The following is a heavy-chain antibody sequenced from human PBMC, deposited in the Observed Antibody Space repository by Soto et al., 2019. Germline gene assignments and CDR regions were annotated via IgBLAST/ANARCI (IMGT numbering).Heavy chain of an antibody. Sequence: GGPLRLSCAASGFTFSSHGMSWVRQAPGKGLEWVSAISGSDGSTYYAESVKGRFTISRDNSKNALYLQMNSLRAEDTAVYYCAKSLSYYDSSGYYGYYYYGMDVWGQGTTVTVSS. CDR1: GFTFSSHG. D-gene: IGHD3-22*01. V-gene: IGHV3-23*01. CDR3: AKSLSYYDSSGYYGYYYYGMDV. J-gene: IGHJ6*02. CDR2: ISGSDGST.